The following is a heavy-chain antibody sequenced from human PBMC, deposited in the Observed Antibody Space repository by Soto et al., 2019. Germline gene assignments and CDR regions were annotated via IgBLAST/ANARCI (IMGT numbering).Heavy chain of an antibody. CDR1: GGSMSSYY. Sequence: SETLSLTYTVSGGSMSSYYWTWIRQPAGKGLEWIGRVYSSGGTHYNPSLKSRVTISLDTSKNQFSLRLLSVTDADTAVYYCARGRRFSDWFDPWGQGTLVTVSS. J-gene: IGHJ5*02. CDR2: VYSSGGT. D-gene: IGHD3-3*01. CDR3: ARGRRFSDWFDP. V-gene: IGHV4-4*07.